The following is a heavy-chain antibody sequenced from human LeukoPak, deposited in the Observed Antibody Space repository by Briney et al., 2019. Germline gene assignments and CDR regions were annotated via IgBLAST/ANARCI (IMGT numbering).Heavy chain of an antibody. Sequence: GGSLRLSCAASGITFSSYGMHRVRQAPGKGLEWVAVIWYGGSNKYYADSVKGRFTISRDNSKNTLYLQMNSLRAEDTAVYYCAATSYSSSWYALDAFDIWGQGTMVTVSS. V-gene: IGHV3-33*08. CDR2: IWYGGSNK. CDR1: GITFSSYG. CDR3: AATSYSSSWYALDAFDI. D-gene: IGHD6-13*01. J-gene: IGHJ3*02.